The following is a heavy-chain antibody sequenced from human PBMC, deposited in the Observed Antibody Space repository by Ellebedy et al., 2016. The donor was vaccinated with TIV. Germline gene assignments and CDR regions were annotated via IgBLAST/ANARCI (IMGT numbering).Heavy chain of an antibody. D-gene: IGHD3-9*01. Sequence: PGGSLRLSCAASGFIFSSYAMHWVRQAPGKGLEFVSAIGSNGGSTYSANSVKGRFTISRDNSKNTLYLQMGSLRAEDMAVYYCARSADQLRYFDWLPGDFDYWGQGTLVTVSS. J-gene: IGHJ4*02. CDR2: IGSNGGST. CDR1: GFIFSSYA. CDR3: ARSADQLRYFDWLPGDFDY. V-gene: IGHV3-64*01.